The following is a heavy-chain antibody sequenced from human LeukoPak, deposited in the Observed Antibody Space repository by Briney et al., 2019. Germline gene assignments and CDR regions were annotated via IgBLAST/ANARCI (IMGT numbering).Heavy chain of an antibody. V-gene: IGHV4-39*01. J-gene: IGHJ4*02. CDR2: IYYSGST. CDR3: AGNNWNEFPAFDY. CDR1: GGSISSSSYY. D-gene: IGHD1-20*01. Sequence: SETLSLTCTVPGGSISSSSYYWGWLRQPPGKGLEWIGSIYYSGSTYYNPSLKSRVTISVNTSKNQFSLKLSSVTAADTAVYYCAGNNWNEFPAFDYWGQGTLVTVSS.